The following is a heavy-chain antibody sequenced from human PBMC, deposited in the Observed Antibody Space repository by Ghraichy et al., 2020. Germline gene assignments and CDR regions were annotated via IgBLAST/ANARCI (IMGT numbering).Heavy chain of an antibody. CDR1: GFTFSDYY. CDR3: ARVGYGSGSRWYPPTRYWYFDL. Sequence: GGSLRLSCAASGFTFSDYYMSWIRQAPGKGLEWVSYISSSGSTIYYADSLKGRFTISRDNAKNSLYLQMNSLRAEDTAVYYCARVGYGSGSRWYPPTRYWYFDLWGRGTLVTVSS. D-gene: IGHD3-10*01. J-gene: IGHJ2*01. CDR2: ISSSGSTI. V-gene: IGHV3-11*01.